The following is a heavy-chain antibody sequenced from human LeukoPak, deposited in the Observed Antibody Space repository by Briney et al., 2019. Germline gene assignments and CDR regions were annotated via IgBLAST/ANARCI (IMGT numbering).Heavy chain of an antibody. J-gene: IGHJ4*02. CDR1: GVTFSRYG. V-gene: IGHV3-23*01. D-gene: IGHD3-9*01. CDR3: ARGRYFDWLPPLDY. CDR2: ISGSGGST. Sequence: GGSLRLSCAASGVTFSRYGMSWVRLAPGKGLEWVSAISGSGGSTYYADSVKGRFTISRDNSKNTLYLQTNSLGAEDTAVYYCARGRYFDWLPPLDYWGQGTLVTVSS.